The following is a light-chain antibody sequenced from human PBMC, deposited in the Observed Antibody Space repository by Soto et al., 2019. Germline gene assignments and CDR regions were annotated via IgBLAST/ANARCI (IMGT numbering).Light chain of an antibody. V-gene: IGKV1-5*01. CDR1: QSITTW. J-gene: IGKJ1*01. Sequence: DIQMTQSPSTVSAYVGDSVTITCRASQSITTWLAWYQQRPGNAPKLLIYDVSRLQSGVPSRFSGSGSGTEFTLTISRLQPDDFATYDGQYYKMYSPWTFGQGTKVDI. CDR2: DVS. CDR3: QYYKMYSPWT.